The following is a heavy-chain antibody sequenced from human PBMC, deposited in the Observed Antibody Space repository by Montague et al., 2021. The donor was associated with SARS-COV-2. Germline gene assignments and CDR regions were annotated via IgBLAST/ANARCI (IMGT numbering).Heavy chain of an antibody. D-gene: IGHD5-24*01. CDR3: ARGSRDGYTLIY. Sequence: SLRLSCAASGFTFSSYEMNWVRQAPGKGLEWVSYISSSGSTIYYADSVKGRFTISRDNAKNSLYLQMNSLRAEDTALYYCARGSRDGYTLIYWGQGTLVTVSS. CDR2: ISSSGSTI. CDR1: GFTFSSYE. V-gene: IGHV3-48*03. J-gene: IGHJ4*02.